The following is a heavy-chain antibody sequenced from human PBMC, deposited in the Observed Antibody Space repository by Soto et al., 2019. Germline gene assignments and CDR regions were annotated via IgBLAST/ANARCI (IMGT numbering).Heavy chain of an antibody. CDR3: AKGRGGKTVANFGMDV. D-gene: IGHD3-16*01. J-gene: IGHJ6*02. V-gene: IGHV1-46*01. CDR1: GDSVSNDY. Sequence: ASVKVSCKASGDSVSNDYLHWVRQAPGQGFEWLGLISPFGGATAYAQRFKSRVTVTMDKSSTTFYLELSSLRSDDTAVYYCAKGRGGKTVANFGMDVWGQGVTVTVSS. CDR2: ISPFGGAT.